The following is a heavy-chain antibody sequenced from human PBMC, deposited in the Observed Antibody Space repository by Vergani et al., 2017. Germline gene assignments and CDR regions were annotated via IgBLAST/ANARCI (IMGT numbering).Heavy chain of an antibody. V-gene: IGHV4-39*01. D-gene: IGHD3-9*01. Sequence: QLQLQESGPGLVKPSETLSLTCTVSGGSISSSSYYWGWIRQPPGKGLEWIGSIYYSGSTYYNPSLKSRDTISVDTSKNQFSLKLSSVTAADTAVYYCFLLRYFDRTRDYWGQGTLVTVSS. J-gene: IGHJ4*02. CDR1: GGSISSSSYY. CDR3: FLLRYFDRTRDY. CDR2: IYYSGST.